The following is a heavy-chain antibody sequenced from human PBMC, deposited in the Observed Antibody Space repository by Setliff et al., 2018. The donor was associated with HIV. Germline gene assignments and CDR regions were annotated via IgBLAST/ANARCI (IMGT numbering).Heavy chain of an antibody. V-gene: IGHV1-69*13. CDR3: ARHVKNDFWSVHHTLDS. CDR2: LIPLFGSA. J-gene: IGHJ4*02. Sequence: GVSVKVSCKVSGGSFSSYGFTWVRQAPGQGLEWMGGLIPLFGSANYPQKFQGRVTMTADASTNQVSLKLSSVTAADTAVYYCARHVKNDFWSVHHTLDSWGQGTLVTVSS. CDR1: GGSFSSYG. D-gene: IGHD3-3*01.